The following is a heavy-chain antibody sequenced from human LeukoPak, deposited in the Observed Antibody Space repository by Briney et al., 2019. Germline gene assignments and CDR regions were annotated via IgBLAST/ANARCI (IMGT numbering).Heavy chain of an antibody. CDR1: GFTFSLYA. CDR2: ISGSGGST. J-gene: IGHJ4*02. CDR3: AKQTGTYGANSIYY. D-gene: IGHD4-23*01. V-gene: IGHV3-23*01. Sequence: PGGSLRLSCTHPGFTFSLYAMSGVRQAPGKGLEWVSGISGSGGSTYYAKSVKGRFTISRENSKTTLYLQMNSLRAEDTAVYYCAKQTGTYGANSIYYWGQGTLGTVSS.